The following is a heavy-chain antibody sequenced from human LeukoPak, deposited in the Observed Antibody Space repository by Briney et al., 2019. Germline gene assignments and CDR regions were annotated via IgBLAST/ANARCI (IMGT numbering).Heavy chain of an antibody. CDR2: INPNSGGT. Sequence: ASVKVSCKASGYTFTGYYMHWVRQAPGQGLEWVGRINPNSGGTNYAQKFQGRVTMTRDTSISTAYMELSRLRSDDTAVYYCARESPNYDFWSGYSYYFDYWGQGTLVTVSS. CDR1: GYTFTGYY. V-gene: IGHV1-2*06. J-gene: IGHJ4*02. D-gene: IGHD3-3*01. CDR3: ARESPNYDFWSGYSYYFDY.